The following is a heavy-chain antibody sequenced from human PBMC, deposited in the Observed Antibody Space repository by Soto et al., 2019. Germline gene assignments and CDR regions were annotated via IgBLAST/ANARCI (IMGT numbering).Heavy chain of an antibody. Sequence: SETLSLPCPVSGGSMSSYYWSWIRQPPGKGLEWIGYIYYSGSTIYNPSLKSRVTISVDTSKNQFSLKLSSVTAADTAVYYCARYGSGSSVWFDPWGQGTLVTVS. D-gene: IGHD3-10*01. J-gene: IGHJ5*02. CDR2: IYYSGST. CDR1: GGSMSSYY. V-gene: IGHV4-59*01. CDR3: ARYGSGSSVWFDP.